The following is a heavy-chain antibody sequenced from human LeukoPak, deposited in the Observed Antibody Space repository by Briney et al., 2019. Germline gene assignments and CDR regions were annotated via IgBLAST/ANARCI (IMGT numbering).Heavy chain of an antibody. D-gene: IGHD3-10*01. CDR1: GGSISSYY. V-gene: IGHV4-59*01. CDR3: ASFWGPNYYGSGSYYLY. J-gene: IGHJ4*02. CDR2: IYYSGST. Sequence: SETLSLTCTASGGSISSYYWSWIRQPPGKGLEWIGYIYYSGSTNYNPSLKGRVTISVDTSKNQFSLKLSSVTAADTAVYYCASFWGPNYYGSGSYYLYWGQGTLVTVSS.